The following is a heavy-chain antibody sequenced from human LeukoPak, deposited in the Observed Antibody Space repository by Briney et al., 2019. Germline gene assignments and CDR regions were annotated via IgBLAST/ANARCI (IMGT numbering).Heavy chain of an antibody. J-gene: IGHJ3*02. CDR1: GGSISSGAYS. V-gene: IGHV4-30-2*01. D-gene: IGHD5-18*01. CDR3: AREPFSRGNSYGAGAFDI. Sequence: PSETLSLTCAVSGGSISSGAYSWSWLRQPPGKGLEWIGYIYHSGSTYYNPSLKSRVTISVDRSKNQFSLKLSSVTAADTAVYYCAREPFSRGNSYGAGAFDIWGKGTMVTVSS. CDR2: IYHSGST.